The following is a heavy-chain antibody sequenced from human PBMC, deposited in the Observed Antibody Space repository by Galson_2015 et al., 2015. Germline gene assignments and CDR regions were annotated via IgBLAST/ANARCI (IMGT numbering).Heavy chain of an antibody. Sequence: SLRLSCAGSGFTFSSYGMHWVRQAPGKGLEWVAVISYDGSNKYYADSVKGRFTISRDNSKNTLYLQMNSLRAEDTAVYYCAKKKAQKGHYDMDVWGQGTTVTVSS. J-gene: IGHJ6*02. V-gene: IGHV3-30*18. CDR1: GFTFSSYG. CDR2: ISYDGSNK. CDR3: AKKKAQKGHYDMDV.